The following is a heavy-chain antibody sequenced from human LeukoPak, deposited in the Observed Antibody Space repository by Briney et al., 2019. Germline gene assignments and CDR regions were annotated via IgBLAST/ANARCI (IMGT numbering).Heavy chain of an antibody. CDR3: ARRELLGYSYGLRSFNI. V-gene: IGHV3-66*04. Sequence: GGSLSLSRVASGLIHSSNLRRSLRPPGAKGLDWVSVIYTGGIYYDGLTNYGDSAIGRITISRDNSKNTLYLQMNSLRAEDTAVYYCARRELLGYSYGLRSFNIWGQGTTVTISS. D-gene: IGHD5-18*01. CDR2: IYTGGIYYDGLT. CDR1: GLIHSSNL. J-gene: IGHJ3*02.